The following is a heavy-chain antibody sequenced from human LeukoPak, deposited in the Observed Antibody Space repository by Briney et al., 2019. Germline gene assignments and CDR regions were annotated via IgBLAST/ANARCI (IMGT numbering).Heavy chain of an antibody. D-gene: IGHD6-6*01. CDR3: ARAAALSSSIDY. CDR1: GFTFSSYA. CDR2: ISYDGSNK. J-gene: IGHJ4*02. Sequence: PGGSLRLSCAASGFTFSSYAMHWVRQAPGKGLEWVAVISYDGSNKYYADSVKGRFTISRDNSKNTLYLQMNSLRAEDTALYYCARAAALSSSIDYWGQGTLVTVSS. V-gene: IGHV3-30*04.